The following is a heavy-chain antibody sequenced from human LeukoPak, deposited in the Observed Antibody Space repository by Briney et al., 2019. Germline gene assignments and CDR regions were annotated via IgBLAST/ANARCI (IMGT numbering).Heavy chain of an antibody. Sequence: PGGSLRLSCAASGFTFSSYWMSWVRQAPGKGLEWVANIKKDGSEKYYVDSMKGRFTISRDNAKTSLYLQMNSLRAEDTAVYYCAKENVGAKDYWGQGTLVTVSS. V-gene: IGHV3-7*01. J-gene: IGHJ4*02. CDR2: IKKDGSEK. CDR3: AKENVGAKDY. D-gene: IGHD1-26*01. CDR1: GFTFSSYW.